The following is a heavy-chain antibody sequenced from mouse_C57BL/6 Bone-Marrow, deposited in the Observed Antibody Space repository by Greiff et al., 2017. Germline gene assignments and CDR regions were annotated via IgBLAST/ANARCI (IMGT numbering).Heavy chain of an antibody. J-gene: IGHJ2*01. D-gene: IGHD3-3*01. CDR2: ISGGGGNT. CDR3: ARSAVFLGGY. V-gene: IGHV5-9*01. Sequence: EVMLVESGGGLVKPGGSLKLSCAASGFTFSSYTMSWVRQTPEKRLEWVATISGGGGNTYYPDSVKGRFTISRDNAKNTMYLQMSSLRSEDTALYYCARSAVFLGGYWGQGTTLTVSS. CDR1: GFTFSSYT.